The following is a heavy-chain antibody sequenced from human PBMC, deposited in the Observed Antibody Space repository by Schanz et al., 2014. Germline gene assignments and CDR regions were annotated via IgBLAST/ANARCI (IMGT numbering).Heavy chain of an antibody. CDR3: ARGGRTTYNYYYGMDV. CDR2: INHSGST. V-gene: IGHV4-34*01. D-gene: IGHD1-1*01. Sequence: QVQLQQWGAGLLKPSETLSLTCAVYGGSFSGYYWSWIRQPPGKGLEWIGEINHSGSTNYNPSLKRRVTISVDTSKNQFSLKLSSGTAADTAVYYCARGGRTTYNYYYGMDVWGQGTTVTVSS. J-gene: IGHJ6*02. CDR1: GGSFSGYY.